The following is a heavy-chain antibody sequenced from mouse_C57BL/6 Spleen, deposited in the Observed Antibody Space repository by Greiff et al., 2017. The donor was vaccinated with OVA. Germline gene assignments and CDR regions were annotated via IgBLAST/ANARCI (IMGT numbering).Heavy chain of an antibody. CDR2: INPNNGGT. CDR1: GYTFTDYN. D-gene: IGHD2-4*01. CDR3: ARSGYDYDGAY. Sequence: DVHLVESGPELVKPGASVKIPCKASGYTFTDYNMDWVKQSHGKSLEWIGDINPNNGGTIYNQKFKGKATLTVDKSSSTAYMELRSLTSEDTAVYYCARSGYDYDGAYWGQGTLVTVSA. J-gene: IGHJ3*01. V-gene: IGHV1-18*01.